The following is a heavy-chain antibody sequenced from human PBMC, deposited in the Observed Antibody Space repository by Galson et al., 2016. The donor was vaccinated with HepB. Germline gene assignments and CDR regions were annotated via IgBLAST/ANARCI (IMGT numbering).Heavy chain of an antibody. CDR2: ISSSGNTI. Sequence: SLRLSCAASGFTFSSCEMNWVRQAPGQGLEWVSYISSSGNTIYYADSVKGRFTISRDNAKNSLYLQMNSLRAEDTTVYYCASYPGYFPGNWGQGTLVTVSS. J-gene: IGHJ4*02. V-gene: IGHV3-48*03. CDR3: ASYPGYFPGN. CDR1: GFTFSSCE. D-gene: IGHD3-9*01.